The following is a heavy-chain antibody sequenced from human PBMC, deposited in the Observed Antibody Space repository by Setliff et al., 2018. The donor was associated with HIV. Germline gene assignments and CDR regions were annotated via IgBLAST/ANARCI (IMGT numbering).Heavy chain of an antibody. CDR3: ARDSLPPPQEYYEYWSALHY. J-gene: IGHJ4*02. D-gene: IGHD3-3*01. V-gene: IGHV1-2*06. CDR2: INPNSGGT. Sequence: ASVKVSCKASGYTFTGYYMHWVRQAPGQGLEWMGRINPNSGGTNYAPKFQGRVTMTRDTSISTAYMELTRLRSEDTAVYYCARDSLPPPQEYYEYWSALHYWGQGTLVTVSS. CDR1: GYTFTGYY.